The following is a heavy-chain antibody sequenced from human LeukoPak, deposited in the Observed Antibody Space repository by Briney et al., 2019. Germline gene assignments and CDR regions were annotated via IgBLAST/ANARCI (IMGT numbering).Heavy chain of an antibody. CDR1: GFTFSSYS. CDR3: ATDSGSYPGLGYFDY. D-gene: IGHD1-26*01. CDR2: ISSSSSYI. V-gene: IGHV3-21*01. Sequence: PGGSLRLSCAASGFTFSSYSMNWVRQAPGKGLEWVSSISSSSSYIYYADSVKGRFTISRDNAKNSLYLQMNSLRAEDTAVYYCATDSGSYPGLGYFDYWGQGTLVTVSS. J-gene: IGHJ4*02.